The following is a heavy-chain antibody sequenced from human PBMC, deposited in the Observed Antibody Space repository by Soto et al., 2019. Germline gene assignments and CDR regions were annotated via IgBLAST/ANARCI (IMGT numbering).Heavy chain of an antibody. CDR3: ARGVGSGTYYNQYNWFDP. J-gene: IGHJ5*02. CDR1: GYTFTNYG. Sequence: GASVKVSCKASGYTFTNYGISWVRQAPGQGLEWMGWINTYNGNTNHAQKLQGRGTMTTDTSTSTAYMELRSLRSDDTAVYYCARGVGSGTYYNQYNWFDPWGQGTLVTVSS. V-gene: IGHV1-18*01. D-gene: IGHD3-10*01. CDR2: INTYNGNT.